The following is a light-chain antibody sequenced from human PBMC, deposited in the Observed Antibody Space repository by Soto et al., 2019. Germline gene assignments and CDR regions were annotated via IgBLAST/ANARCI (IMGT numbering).Light chain of an antibody. CDR1: QSLLYSSNNKNY. J-gene: IGKJ1*01. CDR2: WAS. V-gene: IGKV4-1*01. Sequence: DIVMTESPDSLAVSLGERATINCKSSQSLLYSSNNKNYLAWHQQKPGQPPKLLIYWASTRESGVPDRFSGSGSGTDFTLTISXLQAEDVAVHYCQQYLRSRTFGQGTKVDTK. CDR3: QQYLRSRT.